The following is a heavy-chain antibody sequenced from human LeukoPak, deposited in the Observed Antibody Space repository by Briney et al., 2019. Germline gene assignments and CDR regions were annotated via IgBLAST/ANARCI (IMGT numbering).Heavy chain of an antibody. CDR3: TRSAMVLPYYFDY. D-gene: IGHD3-10*01. CDR2: FDPENGET. J-gene: IGHJ4*02. Sequence: ASVKVSCKVSGYTLTQLSMHWVRQAPGKGLEWMGFFDPENGETLYAQKFQGRVTMTEDTSTDTAYMELSSLRSDDTALYYCTRSAMVLPYYFDYWGQGTLVTVSS. V-gene: IGHV1-24*01. CDR1: GYTLTQLS.